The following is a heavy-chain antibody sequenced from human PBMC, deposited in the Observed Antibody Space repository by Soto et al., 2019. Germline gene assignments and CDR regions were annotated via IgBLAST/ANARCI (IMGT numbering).Heavy chain of an antibody. D-gene: IGHD2-2*02. Sequence: ASVKVSCKASGYTFTSYGISWVRQAPGQGLEWMGWISAYNGNTNYAQKLQGRVTMTTDTSTSTADMELRSLRSDYTAVYYCSRDLHLGYCSSTSCYNYYMDVWGKGTTVTVSS. V-gene: IGHV1-18*01. CDR2: ISAYNGNT. J-gene: IGHJ6*03. CDR1: GYTFTSYG. CDR3: SRDLHLGYCSSTSCYNYYMDV.